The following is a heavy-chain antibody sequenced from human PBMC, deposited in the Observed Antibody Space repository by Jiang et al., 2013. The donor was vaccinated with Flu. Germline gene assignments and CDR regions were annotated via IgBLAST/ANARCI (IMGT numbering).Heavy chain of an antibody. CDR1: GFTFSSYA. Sequence: ASGFTFSSYAMSWVRQAPGKGLEWVVRYQWDGGSTYYADSVKGRFTISRDNSKNTLYLQMNSLRAEDTAVYYCAKDAYDSSGYYPHYFDYWGQGTLVTVSS. V-gene: IGHV3-23*01. J-gene: IGHJ4*02. CDR3: AKDAYDSSGYYPHYFDY. CDR2: QWDGGST. D-gene: IGHD3-22*01.